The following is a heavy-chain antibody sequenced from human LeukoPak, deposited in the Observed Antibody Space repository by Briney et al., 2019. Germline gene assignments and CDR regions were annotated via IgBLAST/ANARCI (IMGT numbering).Heavy chain of an antibody. CDR1: GFTVSDNY. J-gene: IGHJ4*02. CDR2: IYSGGSI. CDR3: ASGSRFDY. V-gene: IGHV3-53*04. D-gene: IGHD5/OR15-5a*01. Sequence: AGGSLRLSCAASGFTVSDNYMSWVRQAPGKGLEWVSVIYSGGSIYYTDSAKGRFTISRHNSKNTLYLQMNSLRTEDTAVYYCASGSRFDYWGQGTLVTVSS.